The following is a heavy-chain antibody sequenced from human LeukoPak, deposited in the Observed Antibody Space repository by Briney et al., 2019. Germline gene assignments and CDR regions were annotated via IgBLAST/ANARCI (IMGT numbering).Heavy chain of an antibody. CDR2: ISADSGDR. CDR3: ASGSYLWGGMDV. V-gene: IGHV1-18*01. J-gene: IGHJ6*02. CDR1: GDSFSNCG. Sequence: ASVNVSCKASGDSFSNCGFAWVRQAPGQGLEWMGWISADSGDRYYAQNFQHRVTMTTDTSTTTGYMELRSLRSDDTAVYYCASGSYLWGGMDVWGQGTTVTVSS. D-gene: IGHD1-26*01.